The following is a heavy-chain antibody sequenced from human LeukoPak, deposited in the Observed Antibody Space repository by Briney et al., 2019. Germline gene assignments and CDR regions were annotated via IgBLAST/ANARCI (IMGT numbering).Heavy chain of an antibody. CDR2: ITNDGSST. CDR3: ARDEDAAAGLVFDY. D-gene: IGHD6-13*01. J-gene: IGHJ4*02. V-gene: IGHV3-74*01. Sequence: GGSLRLSCAASGLTFSSHWMHWVRQAPGKGLVWVSRITNDGSSTTYADSVKGRFTISRDNAKNSLYLQMNSLRAEDTAVYYCARDEDAAAGLVFDYWGQGTLVTVSS. CDR1: GLTFSSHW.